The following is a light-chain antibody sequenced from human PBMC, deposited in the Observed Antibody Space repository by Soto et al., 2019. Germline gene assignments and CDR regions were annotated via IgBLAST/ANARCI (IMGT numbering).Light chain of an antibody. CDR1: QSVSSY. J-gene: IGKJ4*01. CDR2: DAS. V-gene: IGKV3-11*01. CDR3: QQRSTGPPLS. Sequence: EIVLTQSPATLSLSPGERATLSCRASQSVSSYLAWYQQKPGQAPRLLIYDASNRASGIPARFSGSGSGTDFTLTISSLEPEDFAVYYCQQRSTGPPLSFGVGTKVEIK.